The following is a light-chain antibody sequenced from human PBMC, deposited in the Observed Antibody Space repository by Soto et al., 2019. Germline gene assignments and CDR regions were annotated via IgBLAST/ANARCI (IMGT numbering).Light chain of an antibody. Sequence: EIVLTQSPATLSLSPGERATLSCRASQTVNSHFAWYQQKPGQAPRLLIYDASYRAAGIPARFSGSGSGTDFTLPVSSLEAEDFALYYCQKRSNWPPTFGQGTRLEIK. CDR1: QTVNSH. J-gene: IGKJ5*01. CDR3: QKRSNWPPT. CDR2: DAS. V-gene: IGKV3-11*01.